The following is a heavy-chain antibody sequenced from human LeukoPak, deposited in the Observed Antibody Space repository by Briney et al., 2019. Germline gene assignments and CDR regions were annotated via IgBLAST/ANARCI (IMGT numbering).Heavy chain of an antibody. CDR1: GFTFSTFA. D-gene: IGHD4-17*01. V-gene: IGHV3-23*01. CDR2: ISDGGGIT. CDR3: ARAGDFDAFDI. Sequence: GGSLRLSCAASGFTFSTFAMSWVRQAPGKGLEWVSVISDGGGITYYADSVKGRFTISRDNSKNTLYLQMNSLRAEDTAVYYCARAGDFDAFDIWGQGTMVTVSS. J-gene: IGHJ3*02.